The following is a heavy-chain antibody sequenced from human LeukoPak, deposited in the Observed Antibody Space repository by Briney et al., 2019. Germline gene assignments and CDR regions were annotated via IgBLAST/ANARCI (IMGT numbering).Heavy chain of an antibody. Sequence: GSLRLSCAASGFTFSSYAMNWVRQAPGKGLEWVSVISGSDGSTYYADSVKGRFTISRDNSRNTLYVQMNSLRAEDTAVYYCASQSYGLFDYWGQGTLVTVSS. D-gene: IGHD5-18*01. CDR3: ASQSYGLFDY. J-gene: IGHJ4*02. CDR1: GFTFSSYA. CDR2: ISGSDGST. V-gene: IGHV3-23*01.